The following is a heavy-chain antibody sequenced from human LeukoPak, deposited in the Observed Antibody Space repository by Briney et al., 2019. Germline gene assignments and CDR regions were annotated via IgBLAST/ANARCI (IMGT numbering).Heavy chain of an antibody. CDR3: ARHVKTWEPYDY. Sequence: SETLSLTCTVSGGSISSYYWSWIRQPPGKGLEWTGYIYYSGSTNYNPSLKSRVTISVDTSKNQFSLKLSSVTAADTAVYYCARHVKTWEPYDYWGQGTLVTVSS. D-gene: IGHD1-26*01. CDR1: GGSISSYY. J-gene: IGHJ4*02. V-gene: IGHV4-59*08. CDR2: IYYSGST.